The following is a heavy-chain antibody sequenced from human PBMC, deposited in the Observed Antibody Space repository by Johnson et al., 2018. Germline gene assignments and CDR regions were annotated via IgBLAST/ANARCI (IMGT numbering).Heavy chain of an antibody. CDR2: IYTRGST. Sequence: QVQLQESGPGLVKPSQTLSLTCTVSGGSISSGSYYWSWIRQPAGKGLEWIGRIYTRGSTNYNPSLKSRVPIPVDTSKNQFSLKLSSGTAADTAVYYCASALPAAMTLNYYYYMDVWGKGTTVTVSS. D-gene: IGHD2-2*01. J-gene: IGHJ6*03. CDR3: ASALPAAMTLNYYYYMDV. CDR1: GGSISSGSYY. V-gene: IGHV4-61*02.